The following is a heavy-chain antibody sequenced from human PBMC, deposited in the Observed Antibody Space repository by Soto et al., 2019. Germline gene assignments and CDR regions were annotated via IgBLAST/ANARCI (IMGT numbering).Heavy chain of an antibody. Sequence: QVHLVESGGAVVQPGRSLRLTCAASGFPFTRNAIHWVRQAQGKGLEWVAVTSYDGTTNYYAESVQGRFTISRDNSKNTVDLPMSSLRVEDTAVYYCARGRYQSGLGGLDVWGQGTTVTVSS. CDR2: TSYDGTTN. CDR1: GFPFTRNA. V-gene: IGHV3-30-3*01. CDR3: ARGRYQSGLGGLDV. J-gene: IGHJ6*02. D-gene: IGHD2-15*01.